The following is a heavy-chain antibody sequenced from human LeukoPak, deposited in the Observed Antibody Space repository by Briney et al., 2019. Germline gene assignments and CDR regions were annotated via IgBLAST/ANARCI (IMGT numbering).Heavy chain of an antibody. V-gene: IGHV4-59*01. CDR3: VRIAGYYMDV. CDR1: GGSISSYY. D-gene: IGHD6-13*01. Sequence: SETLSLTCTVSGGSISSYYWSWIRQPPGKGLEWIGYIYYSGSTNYNPSLKSRVTISVDTSKNQFSLKLSSVTAADTAVYYCVRIAGYYMDVWGKGTTVTASS. J-gene: IGHJ6*03. CDR2: IYYSGST.